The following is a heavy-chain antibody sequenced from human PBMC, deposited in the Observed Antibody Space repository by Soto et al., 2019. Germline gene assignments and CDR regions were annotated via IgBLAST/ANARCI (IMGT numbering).Heavy chain of an antibody. CDR1: GFTFSSYW. CDR2: IKQDGSEK. J-gene: IGHJ4*02. Sequence: PGGSLRLSCAASGFTFSSYWMSWVRQAPGKGLEWVANIKQDGSEKYYVDSVKGRFTISRDNAKNSLHLQMNSLRADDTAVYYCATDLPYYGSGSYPPAFDHWGQGTLVTVSS. CDR3: ATDLPYYGSGSYPPAFDH. V-gene: IGHV3-7*01. D-gene: IGHD3-10*01.